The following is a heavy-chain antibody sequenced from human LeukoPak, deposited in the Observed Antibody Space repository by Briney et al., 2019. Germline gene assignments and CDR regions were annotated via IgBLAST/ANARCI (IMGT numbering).Heavy chain of an antibody. Sequence: ASVKVSCKASGYTFTSYYMHWVRQAPGQGLEWMGIINPSGGSTSYAQKFQGRVTMTRDTSTSTVYMELSSLRSEDTAVYYCARVPQPNYDSSDYYYSFDYWGQGTLVTVSS. D-gene: IGHD3-22*01. CDR2: INPSGGST. J-gene: IGHJ4*02. CDR1: GYTFTSYY. V-gene: IGHV1-46*01. CDR3: ARVPQPNYDSSDYYYSFDY.